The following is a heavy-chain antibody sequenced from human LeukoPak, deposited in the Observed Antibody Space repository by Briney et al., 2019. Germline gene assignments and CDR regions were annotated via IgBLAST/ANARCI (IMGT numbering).Heavy chain of an antibody. Sequence: GASVKVSCKASGGTFSSYAISWVRQAPGQGLEWMGGIIPIFGTANYAQKFQGRVTITADESTSTAYMELSSLRSEDTAVYYCARDQVRITMVRGVQRENWFDPWGQGTLVTVSS. CDR3: ARDQVRITMVRGVQRENWFDP. CDR1: GGTFSSYA. J-gene: IGHJ5*02. D-gene: IGHD3-10*01. V-gene: IGHV1-69*13. CDR2: IIPIFGTA.